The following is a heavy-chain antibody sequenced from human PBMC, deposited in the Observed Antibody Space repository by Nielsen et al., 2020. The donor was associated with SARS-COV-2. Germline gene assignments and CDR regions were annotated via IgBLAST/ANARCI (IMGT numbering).Heavy chain of an antibody. CDR1: GFTFSSYS. V-gene: IGHV3-21*01. CDR2: ISSSSSYI. CDR3: ARGSGSPGVY. D-gene: IGHD1-26*01. J-gene: IGHJ4*02. Sequence: GESLKISCAASGFTFSSYSMNWVRQAPGKGLEWVSSISSSSSYIYYADSVKGRFTISRDNAKNSLYLQMNSLRAEDTAVYYCARGSGSPGVYWGQGTLVTVSS.